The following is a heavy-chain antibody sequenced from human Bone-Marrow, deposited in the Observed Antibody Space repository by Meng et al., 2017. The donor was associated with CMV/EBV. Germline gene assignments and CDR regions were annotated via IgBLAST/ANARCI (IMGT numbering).Heavy chain of an antibody. CDR1: GYTFTSYY. Sequence: ASVKVSCKASGYTFTSYYMHWVRQAPGQGLEWMGIINPSGGSTSYAQKFQGRVTMTRDTSTSTVYMELSSLRSEGTAGYYCARDFSFIRYSAQYYFDYWGQGTLVTVSS. V-gene: IGHV1-46*01. D-gene: IGHD1-14*01. J-gene: IGHJ4*02. CDR3: ARDFSFIRYSAQYYFDY. CDR2: INPSGGST.